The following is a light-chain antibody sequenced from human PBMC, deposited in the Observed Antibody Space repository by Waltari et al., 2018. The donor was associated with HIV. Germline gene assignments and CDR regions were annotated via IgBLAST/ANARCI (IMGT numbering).Light chain of an antibody. CDR3: MQALQNPLT. CDR1: PSLHDNNGYNY. V-gene: IGKV2-28*01. J-gene: IGKJ4*01. Sequence: IVMTQSPLSLPVTPGESASISCRSSPSLHDNNGYNYLEWYVQKPGQSPPLLIYLASNRASGIPEKFSGSGLGTDFTLKISRVEAEDVGVYYCMQALQNPLTFGGGTKVEI. CDR2: LAS.